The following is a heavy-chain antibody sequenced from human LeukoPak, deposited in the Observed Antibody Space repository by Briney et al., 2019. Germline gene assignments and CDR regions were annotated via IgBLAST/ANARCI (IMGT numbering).Heavy chain of an antibody. CDR1: GGFATYYG. CDR2: VYNSGTT. V-gene: IGHV4-59*02. J-gene: IGHJ4*02. Sequence: PSETLSLTCTVSGGFATYYGWSWIRQPPGKGLEWIGFVYNSGTTKYNPSLKSRVTISRDTSRNQFSLKLASVTAADTAVYYCARAPIAAGGTENFDYWGQGTLVTVSS. D-gene: IGHD6-13*01. CDR3: ARAPIAAGGTENFDY.